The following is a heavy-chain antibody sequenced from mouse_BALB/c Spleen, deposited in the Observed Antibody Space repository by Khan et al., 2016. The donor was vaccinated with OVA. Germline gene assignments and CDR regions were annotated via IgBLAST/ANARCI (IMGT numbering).Heavy chain of an antibody. CDR2: ISSGATYT. J-gene: IGHJ1*01. Sequence: EVELVESGGGLVKPGGSLKLSCAASGFTFSSYTLSWVRQTPEKRLEWVATISSGATYTYYLDSVKGRFTISRDNAKNTLYLQMSSLKSEDTAWYYCTSGGNYARWYFDVWGAGTTVTVSS. CDR3: TSGGNYARWYFDV. V-gene: IGHV5-6-4*01. D-gene: IGHD2-1*01. CDR1: GFTFSSYT.